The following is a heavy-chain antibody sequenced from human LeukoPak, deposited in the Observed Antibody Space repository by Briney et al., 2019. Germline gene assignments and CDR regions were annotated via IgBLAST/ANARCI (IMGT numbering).Heavy chain of an antibody. CDR3: ARGTYYYDSSGYYFDY. D-gene: IGHD3-22*01. CDR1: GGSISSGGYS. CDR2: IYHSGST. V-gene: IGHV4-30-2*01. J-gene: IGHJ4*02. Sequence: SETLSFTCAVSGGSISSGGYSWSWIRQPPGKGLEWIGYIYHSGSTYYNPSLKSRVTISVDRSKNQFSLKLSSVTAADTAVYYCARGTYYYDSSGYYFDYWGQGTLVTVSS.